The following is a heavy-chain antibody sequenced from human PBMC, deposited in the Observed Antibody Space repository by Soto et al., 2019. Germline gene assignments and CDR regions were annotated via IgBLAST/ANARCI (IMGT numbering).Heavy chain of an antibody. D-gene: IGHD3-10*01. V-gene: IGHV4-34*01. J-gene: IGHJ5*02. CDR1: GGSFSGYY. CDR2: INHSGST. Sequence: TSETRSLTCAVYGGSFSGYYWSWIRQPPGKGLEWIGEINHSGSTNYNPSLKSRVTISVDTSKNQFSLKLSSVTAADTAVYYCAKQAGYGSGSYYKINWFDPWGQGTLVTVSS. CDR3: AKQAGYGSGSYYKINWFDP.